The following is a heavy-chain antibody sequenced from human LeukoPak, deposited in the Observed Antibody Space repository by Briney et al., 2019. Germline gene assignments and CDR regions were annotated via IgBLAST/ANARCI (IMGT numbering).Heavy chain of an antibody. CDR3: ARKGRRVWSFDF. J-gene: IGHJ4*02. D-gene: IGHD3-3*01. V-gene: IGHV3-11*01. CDR2: ISSSGSTI. CDR1: GFTFSDYY. Sequence: GGSLRLSCAAAGFTFSDYYMSWIRQAPGKGLEWVSYISSSGSTIYYADSVKGQFTISRDNAKNSLYLQMNSLRAEDTAVYYCARKGRRVWSFDFWGQGTLATVSS.